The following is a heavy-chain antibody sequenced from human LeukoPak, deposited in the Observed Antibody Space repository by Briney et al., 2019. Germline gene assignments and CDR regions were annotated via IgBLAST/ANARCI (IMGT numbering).Heavy chain of an antibody. CDR1: GGTFSSYA. V-gene: IGHV1-69*13. CDR2: IIPIFGTA. J-gene: IGHJ4*02. D-gene: IGHD3-9*01. Sequence: GASVKVSCKASGGTFSSYAISWVRQAPGQGLEWMGGIIPIFGTANYAQKFQGRVTITADESTSTAYMELSSLRSEDTAVYYCAVIRYPRAYIDYWGQGTLVTVSS. CDR3: AVIRYPRAYIDY.